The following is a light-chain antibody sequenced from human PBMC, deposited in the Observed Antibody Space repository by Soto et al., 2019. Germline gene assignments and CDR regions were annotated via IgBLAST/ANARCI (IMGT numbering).Light chain of an antibody. J-gene: IGKJ5*01. V-gene: IGKV1-9*01. CDR2: SAS. CDR3: QQLNTLPFT. CDR1: QALSNY. Sequence: DIQLTQSPSVLSASVGDTVTITCRASQALSNYLAWYQQKPGKAPDLLIYSASTLQSGVPSRFSGSGSGTEFTLTISGLLPEDFATYHCQQLNTLPFTFGQGTRLEIK.